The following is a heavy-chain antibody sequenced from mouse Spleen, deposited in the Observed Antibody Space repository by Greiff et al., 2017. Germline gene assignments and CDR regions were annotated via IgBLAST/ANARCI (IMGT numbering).Heavy chain of an antibody. Sequence: EVQLQESGGGLVQPKGSLKLSCAASGFSFNTYAMNWVRQAPGKGLEWVARIRSKSNNYATYYADSVKDRFTISRDDSESMLYLQMNNLKTEDTAMYYCVRHIDGYYDYFDYWGQGTTLTVSS. D-gene: IGHD2-3*01. V-gene: IGHV10-1*01. J-gene: IGHJ2*01. CDR3: VRHIDGYYDYFDY. CDR1: GFSFNTYA. CDR2: IRSKSNNYAT.